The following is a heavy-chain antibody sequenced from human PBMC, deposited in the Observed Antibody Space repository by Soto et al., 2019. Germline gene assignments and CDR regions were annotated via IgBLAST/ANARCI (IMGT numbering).Heavy chain of an antibody. Sequence: ASVKVSCKASGYSFTAFYIHWVRQAPGKGLDWVGLVDPEDGEVKYAENFQGRLSITADTSVDTAYMQLNSLRSDDTADYYCAVQTTTTGGILRNDSYGMDVWGQGTTVTVSS. CDR3: AVQTTTTGGILRNDSYGMDV. J-gene: IGHJ6*02. CDR2: VDPEDGEV. D-gene: IGHD2-8*02. CDR1: GYSFTAFY. V-gene: IGHV1-69-2*01.